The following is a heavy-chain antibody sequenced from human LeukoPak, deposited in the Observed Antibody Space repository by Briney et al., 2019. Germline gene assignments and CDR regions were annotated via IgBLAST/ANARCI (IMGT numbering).Heavy chain of an antibody. J-gene: IGHJ3*02. V-gene: IGHV3-21*04. CDR2: ISSSSSYI. CDR1: GFTFSSYS. D-gene: IGHD1-7*01. Sequence: GGSLRLSCAASGFTFSSYSMNWVRQAPGKGLEWVSSISSSSSYIYYADSVKGRFTISRDNSKNTLYLQMNSLRAEDTAVYYCAKAPTGTTLRDAFDIWGQGTMVTVSS. CDR3: AKAPTGTTLRDAFDI.